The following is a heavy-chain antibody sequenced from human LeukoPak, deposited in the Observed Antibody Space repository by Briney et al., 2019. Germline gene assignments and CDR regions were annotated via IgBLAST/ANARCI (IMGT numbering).Heavy chain of an antibody. Sequence: GGSLRLSCGASGVSFSSYWMHWVRQAPGKGLMWVSRVNNDGSSTTYADSVEGRFTICRDNARNTLYLQMNSLRAEDTAVYYCARSSYPYYFDYWGQGTLVTVSS. CDR2: VNNDGSST. J-gene: IGHJ4*02. CDR3: ARSSYPYYFDY. D-gene: IGHD6-19*01. CDR1: GVSFSSYW. V-gene: IGHV3-74*01.